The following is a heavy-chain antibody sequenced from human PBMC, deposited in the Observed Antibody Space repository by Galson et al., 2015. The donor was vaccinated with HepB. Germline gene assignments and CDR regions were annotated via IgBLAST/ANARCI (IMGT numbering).Heavy chain of an antibody. V-gene: IGHV2-5*02. J-gene: IGHJ4*02. CDR2: IYWDDDK. CDR3: ARRTRGSSRAPFDY. Sequence: PALVKPTQTLTLTCTFSGFSLSTSGVGVGWIRQPPGKALEWLALIYWDDDKRYSPSLKSRLTITKDTSKNQVVLTMTNMDPVDTATYYCARRTRGSSRAPFDYWGQGTLVTVSS. CDR1: GFSLSTSGVG. D-gene: IGHD1-26*01.